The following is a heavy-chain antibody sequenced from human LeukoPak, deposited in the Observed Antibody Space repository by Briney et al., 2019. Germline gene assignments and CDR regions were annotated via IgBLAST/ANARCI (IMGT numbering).Heavy chain of an antibody. CDR2: IAPSDSYT. J-gene: IGHJ4*02. CDR1: GYSFTSHW. V-gene: IGHV5-10-1*01. Sequence: GESLKISCKGSGYSFTSHWISWVRQMPGKGLEWVGRIAPSDSYTNYSPSFQGHVTISADKSINTAYLQWSSLKAPDTAMYYCARHLRAYSSSWYFDYWGQGTLVTVSS. D-gene: IGHD6-13*01. CDR3: ARHLRAYSSSWYFDY.